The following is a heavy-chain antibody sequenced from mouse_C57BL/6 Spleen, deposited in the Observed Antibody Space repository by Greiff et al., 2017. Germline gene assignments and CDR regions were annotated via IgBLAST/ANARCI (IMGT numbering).Heavy chain of an antibody. D-gene: IGHD2-1*01. CDR1: GYTFTSYW. J-gene: IGHJ2*01. V-gene: IGHV1-53*01. Sequence: VQLQQSGSELVKPGASVKLSCKASGYTFTSYWMHWVKQRPGQGLEWIGNINPSNGGTNYNEKFKGKATLTLDKSTSTAYMQLSSLTSEDSAVYYCARPGNYGVYFGYWGQGTTLTVSS. CDR3: ARPGNYGVYFGY. CDR2: INPSNGGT.